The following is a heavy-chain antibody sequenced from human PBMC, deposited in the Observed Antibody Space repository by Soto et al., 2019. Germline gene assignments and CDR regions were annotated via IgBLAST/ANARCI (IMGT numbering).Heavy chain of an antibody. CDR2: IGTAGNT. CDR3: GTDGSGWGLAV. D-gene: IGHD6-19*01. J-gene: IGHJ6*04. CDR1: GFTFSGYD. Sequence: PGGSLRLSCAASGFTFSGYDMHWVRQVSGKGLEWVSLIGTAGNTHYPDSVKGRFIISRENAKNILYLQMNSLISEDTGVYYCGTDGSGWGLAVWAKGPTAPVSS. V-gene: IGHV3-13*01.